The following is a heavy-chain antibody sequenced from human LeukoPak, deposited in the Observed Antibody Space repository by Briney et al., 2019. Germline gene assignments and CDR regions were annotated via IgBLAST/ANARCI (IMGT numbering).Heavy chain of an antibody. CDR2: IIPILGIA. D-gene: IGHD2-15*01. CDR1: GYTFTSYY. V-gene: IGHV1-69*04. CDR3: ARDCSGGSCYSNRDAFDI. Sequence: SVKVSCKASGYTFTSYYMHWVRQAPGQGLEWMGRIIPILGIANYAQKFQGRVTITADKSTSTAYMELSSLRSEDTAVYYCARDCSGGSCYSNRDAFDIWGQGTMVTVSS. J-gene: IGHJ3*02.